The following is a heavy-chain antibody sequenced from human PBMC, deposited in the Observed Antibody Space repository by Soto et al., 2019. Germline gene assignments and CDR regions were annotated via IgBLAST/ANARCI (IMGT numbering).Heavy chain of an antibody. CDR3: ARRLAGAAGTVWFYYYGMDV. CDR1: GGSVSSGSYY. Sequence: SETLSLTCTVSGGSVSSGSYYWSWIRQPPGKGLEWIGYIYYSGSTNYNPSLKSRVTISVDTSKNQFSLKLSSVTAADTAVYYCARRLAGAAGTVWFYYYGMDVWGQGTTVTVS. V-gene: IGHV4-61*01. CDR2: IYYSGST. J-gene: IGHJ6*02. D-gene: IGHD6-13*01.